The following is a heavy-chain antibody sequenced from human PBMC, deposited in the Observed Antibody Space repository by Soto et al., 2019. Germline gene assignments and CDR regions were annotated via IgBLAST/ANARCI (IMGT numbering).Heavy chain of an antibody. CDR3: ARAAYCGGDCYSGAFDI. CDR2: IIPILGIA. Sequence: ASVKVSCKASGGTFSSHTISWVRQAPGQGLEWMGRIIPILGIANYAQKFQGRVTITADKSTSTAYMELSSLRSEDTAVYYCARAAYCGGDCYSGAFDIWGQGTMVTVSS. D-gene: IGHD2-21*02. J-gene: IGHJ3*02. V-gene: IGHV1-69*02. CDR1: GGTFSSHT.